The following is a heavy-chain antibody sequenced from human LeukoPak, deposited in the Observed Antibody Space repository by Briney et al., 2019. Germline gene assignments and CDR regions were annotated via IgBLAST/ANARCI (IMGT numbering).Heavy chain of an antibody. V-gene: IGHV4-4*02. D-gene: IGHD1-14*01. CDR2: IHRSGSP. Sequence: RPSETLSLTRTVSLHYTTSNFWSSARRPPGKGLEWIGEIHRSGSPNYNPSLQSRVTISIDRSRNQIVLELSSVTAADTAVYYCAREILGGFNRREYWGQGTLVTVSS. CDR3: AREILGGFNRREY. J-gene: IGHJ4*02. CDR1: LHYTTSNF.